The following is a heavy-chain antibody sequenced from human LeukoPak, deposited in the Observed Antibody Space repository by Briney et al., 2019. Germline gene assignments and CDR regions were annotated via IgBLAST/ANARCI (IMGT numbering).Heavy chain of an antibody. J-gene: IGHJ3*02. CDR1: GFTFSNYE. D-gene: IGHD3-22*01. CDR2: ISSRGSAI. V-gene: IGHV3-48*03. Sequence: GGSLRLSCAASGFTFSNYEMNWVRQAPGKGLEWVSYISSRGSAIYYADSVKGRFTISRDNAKNSLHLQMNSLRAEDTAVYYCARGYYDSSGYSDAFDIWGQGTMVTVSS. CDR3: ARGYYDSSGYSDAFDI.